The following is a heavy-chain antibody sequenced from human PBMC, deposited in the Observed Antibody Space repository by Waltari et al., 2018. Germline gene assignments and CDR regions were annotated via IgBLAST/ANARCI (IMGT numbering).Heavy chain of an antibody. CDR3: ATYIGASIGTAAFDV. J-gene: IGHJ3*01. CDR1: GGPIITARHY. CDR2: VSYNGAT. D-gene: IGHD5-12*01. V-gene: IGHV4-39*01. Sequence: QLQLQESGPGLLKPSETLSLPCSVSGGPIITARHYWGWIRQPPGQGLEWIGTVSYNGATYSSPSLKSQVTLSRDTSKNQLSLTLGSVTATDTAVYYCATYIGASIGTAAFDVWGQGTLVSVSS.